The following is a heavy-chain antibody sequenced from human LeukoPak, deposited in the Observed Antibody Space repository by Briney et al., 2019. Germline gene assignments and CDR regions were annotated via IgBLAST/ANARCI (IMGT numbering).Heavy chain of an antibody. V-gene: IGHV3-20*04. J-gene: IGHJ4*02. CDR3: ARVVTMARGVIIQPFDY. CDR1: GFTFSSYE. D-gene: IGHD3-10*01. CDR2: INWNGGST. Sequence: GGSLRLSCAASGFTFSSYEMNWVRQAPGKGLEWVSGINWNGGSTGYADSVKGRFTISRDNAKNSLYLQMDSLRAEDTALYYCARVVTMARGVIIQPFDYWGQGTLVTVSS.